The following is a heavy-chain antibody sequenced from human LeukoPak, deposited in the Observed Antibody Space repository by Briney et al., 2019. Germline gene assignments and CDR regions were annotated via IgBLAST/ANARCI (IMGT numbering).Heavy chain of an antibody. D-gene: IGHD3-16*01. CDR1: GYTFTSYY. V-gene: IGHV1-46*01. J-gene: IGHJ6*03. CDR2: INPSGGST. Sequence: ASVKVSCKASGYTFTSYYMHWVRQAPGQGLEWMGIINPSGGSTSYAQKVQGRATMTTDTSTSTAYMEVRNLRSDDTAVYFCARGLGYYYYMDVWGKGTTVTVSS. CDR3: ARGLGYYYYMDV.